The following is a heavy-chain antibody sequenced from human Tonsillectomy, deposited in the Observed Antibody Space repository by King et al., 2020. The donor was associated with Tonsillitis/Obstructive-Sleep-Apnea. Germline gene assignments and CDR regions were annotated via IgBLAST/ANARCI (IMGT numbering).Heavy chain of an antibody. Sequence: QLVPSGGGVVQPGRSLRLSCAASGFTFSSYAMHWVRQAPGKGLEWVAVISYDGSNKYYADSVKGRFTISRDNSKNTLYLQMNSLRTEDTAVYYCARGKGCSSTSCYTFYYYYYYMDVWGKGTTVTVSS. V-gene: IGHV3-30*04. D-gene: IGHD2-2*02. J-gene: IGHJ6*03. CDR3: ARGKGCSSTSCYTFYYYYYYMDV. CDR2: ISYDGSNK. CDR1: GFTFSSYA.